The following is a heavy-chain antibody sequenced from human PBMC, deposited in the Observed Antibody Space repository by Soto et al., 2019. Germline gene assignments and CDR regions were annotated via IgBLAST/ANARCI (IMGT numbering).Heavy chain of an antibody. CDR2: IYYSGST. Sequence: QLQLQESGPGLVKPSETLSLTCTVSGGSISSSSYYWGWIRQPPGKGLAWIRSIYYSGSTYYNPSLKSRVTISVDTSKNQFSLKLSSVTAADTAVYYCARHYGYAVFDYWGQGTLVTVSS. CDR1: GGSISSSSYY. V-gene: IGHV4-39*01. J-gene: IGHJ4*02. D-gene: IGHD5-18*01. CDR3: ARHYGYAVFDY.